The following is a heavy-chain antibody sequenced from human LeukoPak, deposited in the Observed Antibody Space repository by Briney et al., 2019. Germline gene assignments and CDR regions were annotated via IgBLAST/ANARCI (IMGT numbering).Heavy chain of an antibody. J-gene: IGHJ5*02. V-gene: IGHV1-69*13. Sequence: ASEKVSCKASGGTFSSHAISWVRQAPGQGLEWMGGIIPIFGTANYAQKFQGRVTITADESTSTAYMELSSLRSEDTAVYYCAREYSSSGIDPWGQGTLVTVSS. CDR3: AREYSSSGIDP. CDR2: IIPIFGTA. D-gene: IGHD6-13*01. CDR1: GGTFSSHA.